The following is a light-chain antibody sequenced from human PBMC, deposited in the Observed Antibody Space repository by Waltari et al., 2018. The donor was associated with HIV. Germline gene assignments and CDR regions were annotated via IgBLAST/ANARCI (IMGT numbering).Light chain of an antibody. CDR1: HSVGTN. J-gene: IGKJ2*01. CDR3: QQYHDWPPYT. V-gene: IGKV3-15*01. Sequence: EIVMTQSPATLSVSPGESASLSCRASHSVGTNLAWYQQKPGQAPRLVISGASTRPSGIPARFSGRGSGADFTLTIASLQSEDFALYYCQQYHDWPPYTFGQGTKLEI. CDR2: GAS.